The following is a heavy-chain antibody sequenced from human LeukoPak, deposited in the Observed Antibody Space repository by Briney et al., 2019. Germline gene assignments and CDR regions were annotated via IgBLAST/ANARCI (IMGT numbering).Heavy chain of an antibody. J-gene: IGHJ6*03. D-gene: IGHD5-18*01. CDR1: GGSISSSNW. V-gene: IGHV4-4*02. CDR3: ARGGTAMVQNTYYYYYMDV. CDR2: TYHSGST. Sequence: SETLSLTCAVSGGSISSSNWWSWVRQPPGKGLEWIGETYHSGSTNYNPSLKSRITISVDKSKNQFSLKLSSVTAADTAVYYCARGGTAMVQNTYYYYYMDVWGKGTTVTVSS.